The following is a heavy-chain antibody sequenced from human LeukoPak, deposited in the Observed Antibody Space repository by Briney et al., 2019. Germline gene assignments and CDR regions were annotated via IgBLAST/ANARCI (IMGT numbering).Heavy chain of an antibody. J-gene: IGHJ4*02. D-gene: IGHD5-24*01. V-gene: IGHV1-2*02. CDR3: ARMEMATLKTFDY. CDR1: GYTFTGYY. CDR2: INPNSGGT. Sequence: GASVKVSCKASGYTFTGYYMHWVRQAPGQGLEWMGWINPNSGGTNYAQKFQGRVTMTRDTSISTAYMELSRLRSDDTAVYYCARMEMATLKTFDYWGQGTLVTVSS.